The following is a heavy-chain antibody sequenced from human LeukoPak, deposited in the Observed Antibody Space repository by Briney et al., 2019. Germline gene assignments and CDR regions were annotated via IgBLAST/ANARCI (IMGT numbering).Heavy chain of an antibody. V-gene: IGHV1-69*02. Sequence: ASVKVSCKASGGTFSSYTISWVRQAPGQGLEWMGRIIPILGIANYAQKFQGRVTMTRNTSISTAYMELSSLRSEDTAVYYCARGPYGSGTNWGQGTLVTVSS. CDR3: ARGPYGSGTN. CDR1: GGTFSSYT. J-gene: IGHJ4*02. D-gene: IGHD3-10*01. CDR2: IIPILGIA.